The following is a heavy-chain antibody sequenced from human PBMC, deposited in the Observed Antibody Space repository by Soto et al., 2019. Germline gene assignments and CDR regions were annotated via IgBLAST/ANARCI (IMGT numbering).Heavy chain of an antibody. CDR1: GYPLPNSY. Sequence: ASVKVSCQASGYPLPNSYMHWVRQAPGQGLEWMGIINPSSGSTSYAQKFQGRVTMTRDTSTSTVYMELSSLRSEDTAVYYCARPYCSGGSCYDYFDYWGQGTLVTVSS. J-gene: IGHJ4*02. CDR2: INPSSGST. D-gene: IGHD2-15*01. V-gene: IGHV1-46*01. CDR3: ARPYCSGGSCYDYFDY.